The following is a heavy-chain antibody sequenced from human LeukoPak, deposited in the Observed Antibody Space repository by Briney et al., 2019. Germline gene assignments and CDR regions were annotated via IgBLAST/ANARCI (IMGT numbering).Heavy chain of an antibody. Sequence: SETLSLTCTVSGASISSGSYYWDWIRQPPGKGLEWIGSIYYSGSTYYNPSLKSRVTISVDTSKNQFSLKLNSMTAADTAVYYCARRYGRFGVVYFDYWGQGTLVTVSS. J-gene: IGHJ4*02. D-gene: IGHD3-3*01. CDR1: GASISSGSYY. CDR2: IYYSGST. CDR3: ARRYGRFGVVYFDY. V-gene: IGHV4-39*01.